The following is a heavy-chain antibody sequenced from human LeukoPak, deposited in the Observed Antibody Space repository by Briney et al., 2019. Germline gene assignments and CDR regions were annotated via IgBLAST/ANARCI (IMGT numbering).Heavy chain of an antibody. CDR2: IYYSGST. Sequence: SETLSLTCTVSGGSISSSSYYWGWIRQPPGKGLEWIGSIYYSGSTYYNPSLKSRVTISVDTSKNQFSLKLSSVTAADTAVYYCASGGYDFWSGYFPHDAFDVWGQGTMVTVSS. D-gene: IGHD3-3*01. V-gene: IGHV4-39*01. CDR1: GGSISSSSYY. J-gene: IGHJ3*01. CDR3: ASGGYDFWSGYFPHDAFDV.